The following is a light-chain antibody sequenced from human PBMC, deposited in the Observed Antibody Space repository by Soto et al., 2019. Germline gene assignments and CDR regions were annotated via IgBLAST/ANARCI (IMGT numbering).Light chain of an antibody. CDR2: DVS. CDR3: SSYTSSSSVV. V-gene: IGLV2-14*03. CDR1: SSDVGGYNY. J-gene: IGLJ2*01. Sequence: QSALTQPASVSGSPGQSITISCTGTSSDVGGYNYVSWYQLHPGKPPKLMIYDVSIRPSGVSNRFSGSKSGNTASLTISGLQAEDETHYYCSSYTSSSSVVFGGGTKLTVL.